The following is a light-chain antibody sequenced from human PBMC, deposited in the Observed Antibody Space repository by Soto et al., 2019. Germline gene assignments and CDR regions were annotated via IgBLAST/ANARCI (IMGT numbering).Light chain of an antibody. J-gene: IGLJ3*02. V-gene: IGLV1-51*01. Sequence: QSVLTQPPSVSAAPGQKVTISCSGSSSNIGNNHVSWYQQLPGTAPKLLIYVNNNRPSGVPDRFSGSKSGTSATLGITGLQPGDEADYYCATWDRSRSSAVFGGGTKLTVL. CDR2: VNN. CDR3: ATWDRSRSSAV. CDR1: SSNIGNNH.